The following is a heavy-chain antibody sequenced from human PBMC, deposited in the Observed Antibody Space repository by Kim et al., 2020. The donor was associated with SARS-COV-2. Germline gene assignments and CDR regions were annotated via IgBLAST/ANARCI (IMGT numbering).Heavy chain of an antibody. D-gene: IGHD1-26*01. J-gene: IGHJ6*02. CDR1: GFSFKYYG. CDR3: TKQGYIFELHTYYGMDL. V-gene: IGHV3-30*18. Sequence: GGSLRLSCAASGFSFKYYGMHWVRQAPGKGLEGVAFISYEGSKKQYLDSLKGRFTVSRDYSKNTLYLQMNSLTAEDTSVYYCTKQGYIFELHTYYGMDLWGQGTTVTVSS. CDR2: ISYEGSKK.